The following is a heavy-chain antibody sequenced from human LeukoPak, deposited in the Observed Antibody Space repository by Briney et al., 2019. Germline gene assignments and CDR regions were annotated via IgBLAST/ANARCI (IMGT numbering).Heavy chain of an antibody. D-gene: IGHD6-13*01. CDR2: ISSSSSYI. V-gene: IGHV3-11*06. Sequence: GGSLRLSCAASGFTFSDYYMSWIRQAPGKGLEWVSSISSSSSYIYYADSVKGRFTISRDNAKNSLYLQMNSLRAEDTAVYYCARDTQQLPIFDYWGQGTLVTVSS. J-gene: IGHJ4*02. CDR3: ARDTQQLPIFDY. CDR1: GFTFSDYY.